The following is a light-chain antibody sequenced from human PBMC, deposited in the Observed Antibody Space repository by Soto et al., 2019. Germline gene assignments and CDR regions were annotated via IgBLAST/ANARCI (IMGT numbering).Light chain of an antibody. V-gene: IGKV3-15*01. CDR3: QQYNGWTLT. J-gene: IGKJ4*01. Sequence: DIVMTQFPATLSVSPGSRFPLSGRASESVSSLLAWYQQNTGQAPRLLISDASTRATGIPARFSGSGFGTEFTLNISSLQSEDFAVYDCQQYNGWTLTFGGGTKVEIK. CDR2: DAS. CDR1: ESVSSL.